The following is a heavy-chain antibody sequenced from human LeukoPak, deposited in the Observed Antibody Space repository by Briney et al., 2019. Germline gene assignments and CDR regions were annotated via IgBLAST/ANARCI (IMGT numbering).Heavy chain of an antibody. CDR1: VGSISSSSYY. D-gene: IGHD5-18*01. Sequence: SETLSLTCTVSVGSISSSSYYWGWIRQPPGRGLEWIGSIYYSGSTYYNSSLKSRVTISVDTSKNQFSLKLSSVTAADTAVYYCARTFGYSYGYLDYWGQGTLVTVSS. J-gene: IGHJ4*02. CDR2: IYYSGST. CDR3: ARTFGYSYGYLDY. V-gene: IGHV4-39*01.